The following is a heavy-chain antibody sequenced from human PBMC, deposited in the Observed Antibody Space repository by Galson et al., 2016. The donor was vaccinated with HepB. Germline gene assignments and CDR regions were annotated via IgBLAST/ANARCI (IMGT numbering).Heavy chain of an antibody. J-gene: IGHJ4*02. V-gene: IGHV3-23*01. D-gene: IGHD6-19*01. Sequence: SLSLSCAASGLPFSTYGMSWVRQAPGKGLEWVSGIRGSGGSIYSADSVKGRFTISRDNSKNTRYLQMTSLRADDTAVYYCAKKSLVAGTATYVFDNWGQGTLVTVSS. CDR1: GLPFSTYG. CDR2: IRGSGGSI. CDR3: AKKSLVAGTATYVFDN.